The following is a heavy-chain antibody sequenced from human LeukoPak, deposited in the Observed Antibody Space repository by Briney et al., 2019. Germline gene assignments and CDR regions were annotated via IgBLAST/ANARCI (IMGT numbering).Heavy chain of an antibody. D-gene: IGHD1-14*01. CDR1: EFTFSSYW. CDR3: TTELDVRPNHY. CDR2: IKRKSDGGTT. V-gene: IGHV3-15*01. Sequence: GGSLRLSCAASEFTFSSYWMSWVRQAPGKGLEWVGRIKRKSDGGTTDYAAPVKGRFTISRDDSKNTLYLQMNSLKSEDTAVYYCTTELDVRPNHYWGQGTLVTVSS. J-gene: IGHJ4*02.